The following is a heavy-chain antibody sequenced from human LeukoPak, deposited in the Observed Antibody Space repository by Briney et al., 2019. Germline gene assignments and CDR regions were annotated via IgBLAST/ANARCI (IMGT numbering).Heavy chain of an antibody. D-gene: IGHD7-27*01. CDR1: GYTFTSYD. J-gene: IGHJ4*02. CDR2: MNPNNGNT. V-gene: IGHV1-8*01. CDR3: ARVRTGDHSDFDS. Sequence: ASVKVSCKASGYTFTSYDINWVRQATGQGLEWMGWMNPNNGNTGSAQKFQGRVTMTRNTSISTAYMELSSLRSEDTAVYYCARVRTGDHSDFDSWGQGTLVTVSS.